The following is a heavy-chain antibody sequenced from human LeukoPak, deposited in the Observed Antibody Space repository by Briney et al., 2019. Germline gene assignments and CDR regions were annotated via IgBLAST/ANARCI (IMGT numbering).Heavy chain of an antibody. Sequence: GGSLRLSCAASGFTVSSNYMSRVRQAPGKGLEWVSVIYSGGSTYYADSVKGRFTISRDNSKNTLYLQMNSLRAEDTAVYYCARERYYYDSDYYYVKYFDNWGQGTLVTVSS. CDR1: GFTVSSNY. J-gene: IGHJ4*02. D-gene: IGHD3-22*01. CDR2: IYSGGST. V-gene: IGHV3-53*01. CDR3: ARERYYYDSDYYYVKYFDN.